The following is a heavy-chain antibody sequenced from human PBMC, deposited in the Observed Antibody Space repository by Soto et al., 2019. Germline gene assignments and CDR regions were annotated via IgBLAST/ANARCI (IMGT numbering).Heavy chain of an antibody. J-gene: IGHJ3*01. Sequence: EVQLVESGGGLIQPGGSLRLSCAASGFSVSTNYIYWVRQAPGMGLEWVSVIYSGGTTYYADSVRGRFTISRDNSKNTIYLQMNSLRAEDTAVYYCARGRGEYSGAYWKSAFDLWGQGTMVTVSS. D-gene: IGHD6-6*01. CDR3: ARGRGEYSGAYWKSAFDL. CDR2: IYSGGTT. CDR1: GFSVSTNY. V-gene: IGHV3-53*01.